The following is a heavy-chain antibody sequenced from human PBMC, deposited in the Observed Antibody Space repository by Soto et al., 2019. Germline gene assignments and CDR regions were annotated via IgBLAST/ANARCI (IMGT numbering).Heavy chain of an antibody. Sequence: QVQLVESGGGVVQPGRSLRLSCAASGFTFSSYAMHWVRQAPGKGLEWVTVISYDGTHKNYADSVKGRFTISRDNSKKTLYLQMSSLRAEETAVYYCARDTPAVTGITGDFDYWGQGTLVTVSS. CDR2: ISYDGTHK. CDR3: ARDTPAVTGITGDFDY. D-gene: IGHD1-20*01. V-gene: IGHV3-30-3*01. CDR1: GFTFSSYA. J-gene: IGHJ4*02.